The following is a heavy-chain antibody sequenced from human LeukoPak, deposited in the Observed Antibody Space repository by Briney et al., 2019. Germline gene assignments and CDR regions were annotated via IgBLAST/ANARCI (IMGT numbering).Heavy chain of an antibody. V-gene: IGHV3-21*01. CDR2: ISSSSSYI. J-gene: IGHJ6*02. CDR3: AGRDGTRAPAV. Sequence: GGSLRLSCAASGFTFSSYSMNWVRQAPGKGLEWVSSISSSSSYIYCADSVKGRFTISRDSAKNSLYLQMNSLRAEDTAVYYCAGRDGTRAPAVWGQGTTVTVSS. D-gene: IGHD5-24*01. CDR1: GFTFSSYS.